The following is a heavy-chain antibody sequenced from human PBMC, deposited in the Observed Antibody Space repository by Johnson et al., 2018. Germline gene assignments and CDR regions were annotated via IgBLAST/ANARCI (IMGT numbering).Heavy chain of an antibody. Sequence: QVQLQESGPGLVKPSETXSLTCTVSGGSISSYYWSWIRQPPGKGLEWIGYIYYSGSTNYNPSLKSRVTISLDTSKNQFALKLSSVTAADTAVYYCARVPNGGGYSYYGRDVWGQGTTVTVSS. J-gene: IGHJ6*02. CDR2: IYYSGST. CDR1: GGSISSYY. V-gene: IGHV4-59*01. CDR3: ARVPNGGGYSYYGRDV. D-gene: IGHD4-23*01.